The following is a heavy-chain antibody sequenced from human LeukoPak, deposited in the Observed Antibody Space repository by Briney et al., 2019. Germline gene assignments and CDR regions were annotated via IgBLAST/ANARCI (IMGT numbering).Heavy chain of an antibody. J-gene: IGHJ4*02. Sequence: GGSLRLSCAASGFTFSSYWMSWVRQAPGKGLEWVANIKQDGSEKYYVDSVKGRFTISRDNAKNSLYLQMNSLRADDTAVYYCARDSSGYSSGWYSVEFDYWGQGTLVTVSS. CDR2: IKQDGSEK. V-gene: IGHV3-7*01. CDR3: ARDSSGYSSGWYSVEFDY. D-gene: IGHD6-19*01. CDR1: GFTFSSYW.